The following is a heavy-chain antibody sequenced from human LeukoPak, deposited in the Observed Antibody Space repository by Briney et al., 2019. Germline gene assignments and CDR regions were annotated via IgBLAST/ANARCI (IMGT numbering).Heavy chain of an antibody. CDR2: INSDGSST. Sequence: GGSLRLSCAASGFTFSSYWMHWVRQAPGKGLVWVSRINSDGSSTSYADSVKGRFTISRDNAKNTLYLRMNSLRAEDTAVYYCASDDYALSGYFDYWGQGTLVTVSS. D-gene: IGHD4-17*01. J-gene: IGHJ4*02. CDR1: GFTFSSYW. V-gene: IGHV3-74*01. CDR3: ASDDYALSGYFDY.